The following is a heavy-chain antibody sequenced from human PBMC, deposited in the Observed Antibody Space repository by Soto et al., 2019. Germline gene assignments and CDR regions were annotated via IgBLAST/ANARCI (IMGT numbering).Heavy chain of an antibody. D-gene: IGHD3-3*01. CDR2: IYYSGST. J-gene: IGHJ5*02. Sequence: SETLSLTCTVSGGSISSSSYYWGWIRQPPGKGLEWIGSIYYSGSTYYNPSLKSRVTISVDTSRNQFSLKLSSVTAADTAVYYCAIVNGRFLEWFNWFDPWGQGTLVTVSS. V-gene: IGHV4-39*01. CDR3: AIVNGRFLEWFNWFDP. CDR1: GGSISSSSYY.